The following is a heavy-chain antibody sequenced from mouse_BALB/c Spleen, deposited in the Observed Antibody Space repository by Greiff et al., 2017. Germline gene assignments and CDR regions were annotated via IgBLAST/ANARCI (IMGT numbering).Heavy chain of an antibody. Sequence: VQLQQSGPELVRPGASVKMSCKASGYTFTSYWMHWVKQRPGQGLEWIGMIDPYDSETHYNQKFKDKAILTVDKSSSTAYMQLSSLTSEDSAVYYCARSAYDYDFDYWGQGTTLTVSS. J-gene: IGHJ2*01. D-gene: IGHD2-4*01. CDR3: ARSAYDYDFDY. CDR1: GYTFTSYW. V-gene: IGHV1-52*01. CDR2: IDPYDSET.